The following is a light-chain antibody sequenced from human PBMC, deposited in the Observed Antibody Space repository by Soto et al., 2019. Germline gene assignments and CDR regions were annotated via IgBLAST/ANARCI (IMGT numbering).Light chain of an antibody. CDR3: SSYTSRSSVI. Sequence: QSVLTQPASVSGSPGQSITISCTATPSDVGDYNYVSWYQQYPGKAPKPIIYNVSNRPSGVSNRFSGSKSGDTASLTISGLQAEDEADYYCSSYTSRSSVIFGGGTKLT. V-gene: IGLV2-14*01. CDR2: NVS. J-gene: IGLJ2*01. CDR1: PSDVGDYNY.